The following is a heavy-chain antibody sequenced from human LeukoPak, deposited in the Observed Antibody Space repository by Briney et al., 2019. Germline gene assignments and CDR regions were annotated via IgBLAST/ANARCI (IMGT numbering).Heavy chain of an antibody. CDR1: GGSISSYY. V-gene: IGHV4-59*01. CDR3: ARSLVIAAAEYYFDY. J-gene: IGHJ4*02. D-gene: IGHD6-13*01. CDR2: IYYSGST. Sequence: SETLSLTCTVSGGSISSYYWSWIRQPPGKGLEWIGYIYYSGSTNYNPSLKSRVTISVDTSKNQFSLKLSSVTAADTAVYYCARSLVIAAAEYYFDYWGQGTLVTVSS.